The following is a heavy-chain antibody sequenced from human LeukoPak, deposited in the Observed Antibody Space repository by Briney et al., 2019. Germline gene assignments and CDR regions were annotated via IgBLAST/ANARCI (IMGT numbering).Heavy chain of an antibody. Sequence: GGSLRLSCAASGFTFSDYYMSWIRQAPGKGLEWVSYISSRATAIYYADSVKGRFTISRDNAKTSLYLQMNSLRAEDTAVYYCAELGITMIGGVWGKGTTVTISS. CDR1: GFTFSDYY. J-gene: IGHJ6*04. CDR3: AELGITMIGGV. D-gene: IGHD3-10*02. V-gene: IGHV3-11*04. CDR2: ISSRATAI.